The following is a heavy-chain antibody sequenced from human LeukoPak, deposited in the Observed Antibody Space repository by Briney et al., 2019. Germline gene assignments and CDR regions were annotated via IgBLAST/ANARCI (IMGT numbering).Heavy chain of an antibody. V-gene: IGHV4-30-4*01. CDR2: IYYSGST. CDR3: ARSGSGSYYDKYYYGMDV. J-gene: IGHJ6*02. D-gene: IGHD3-10*01. Sequence: PSETLSLTCTVSGGSISSDDYYWSWIRQPPGKGLEWIGYIYYSGSTYYNPSLKSRVTISVDTSKTQFSLKLSSVTAADTAVYYCARSGSGSYYDKYYYGMDVWGQGTTVTVSS. CDR1: GGSISSDDYY.